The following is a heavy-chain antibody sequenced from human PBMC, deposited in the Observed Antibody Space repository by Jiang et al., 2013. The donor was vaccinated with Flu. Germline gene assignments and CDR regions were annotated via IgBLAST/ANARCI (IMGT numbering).Heavy chain of an antibody. CDR1: GFSLSTSGVG. V-gene: IGHV2-5*02. D-gene: IGHD3-22*01. Sequence: PTQTLTLTCTFSGFSLSTSGVGVGWIRQPPGKALEWLALIYWDDDKRYSPSLKSRLTITKDTSKNQVVLTMTNMDPVDTATYYCALLTGYYYDSSGKYYFDYWGQGTLVTVSS. J-gene: IGHJ4*02. CDR2: IYWDDDK. CDR3: ALLTGYYYDSSGKYYFDY.